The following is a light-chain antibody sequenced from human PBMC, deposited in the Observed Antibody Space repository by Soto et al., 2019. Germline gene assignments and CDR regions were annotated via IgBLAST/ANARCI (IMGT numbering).Light chain of an antibody. Sequence: EIVLTQSPGTLSLSPGERATLSCRASQSVSSRYLAWYQQKPGQAPRLLLYGASNRATGIPDRFSGSGSGTDFTLIISRLEPEDFAVYFCQQYGSSPPFTFGQVTKVEIK. V-gene: IGKV3-20*01. CDR1: QSVSSRY. J-gene: IGKJ2*01. CDR2: GAS. CDR3: QQYGSSPPFT.